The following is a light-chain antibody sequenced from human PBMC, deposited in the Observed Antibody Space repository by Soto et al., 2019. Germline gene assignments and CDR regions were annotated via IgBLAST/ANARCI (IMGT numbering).Light chain of an antibody. Sequence: DIQMTQSPSTLSASVEDRVTITCRASQTIDSWLSWYQQRPGKPPNLLIYKASTLASGVPSRFSGSGSGTEFTLTISSLQPEDLATYYCQKYNSYFQKFGQGTKVDIK. CDR1: QTIDSW. V-gene: IGKV1-5*03. CDR3: QKYNSYFQK. CDR2: KAS. J-gene: IGKJ1*01.